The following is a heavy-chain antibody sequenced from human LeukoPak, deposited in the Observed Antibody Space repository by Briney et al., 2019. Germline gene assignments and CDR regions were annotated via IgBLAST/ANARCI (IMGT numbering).Heavy chain of an antibody. CDR1: GYTFTSYD. D-gene: IGHD6-13*01. V-gene: IGHV1-8*01. CDR3: ARGAGQQLVRRRPQFDP. CDR2: MNPNSGNT. J-gene: IGHJ5*02. Sequence: ASVKVSCKASGYTFTSYDINWARQATGQGLEWMGWMNPNSGNTGYAQKFQGRVTMTRNTSISTDYMELSSLRSEDTDVYYCARGAGQQLVRRRPQFDPWGQGTLVTVSS.